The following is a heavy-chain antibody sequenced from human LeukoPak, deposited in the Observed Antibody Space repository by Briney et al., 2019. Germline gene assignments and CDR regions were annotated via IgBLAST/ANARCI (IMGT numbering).Heavy chain of an antibody. CDR2: IRHDGSNE. CDR1: GFTFSSYG. CDR3: ARDWGRGTSGSGWYNWFDP. Sequence: GGSLRLSCAASGFTFSSYGMSWVRQAPGKGLEWVALIRHDGSNEYYADSVKGRFTTSRDNSKSTVYLQMNSLRLEDTAIYYCARDWGRGTSGSGWYNWFDPWGQGTLVTVSS. J-gene: IGHJ5*02. D-gene: IGHD6-19*01. V-gene: IGHV3-30*02.